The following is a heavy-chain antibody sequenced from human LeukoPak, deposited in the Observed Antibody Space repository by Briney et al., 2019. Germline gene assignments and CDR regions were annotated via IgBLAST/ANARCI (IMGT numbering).Heavy chain of an antibody. CDR2: IKQDGSEK. CDR1: GFTFSSYW. CDR3: VLRIRTLPAYYDFWSGYNDAFDI. D-gene: IGHD3-3*01. V-gene: IGHV3-7*03. J-gene: IGHJ3*02. Sequence: GGSLRLSCAASGFTFSSYWMSWVRQAPGKGLEWVANIKQDGSEKYYVDSVKGRFTISRDNAKNSLYLQMNSLRAEDTAVYYCVLRIRTLPAYYDFWSGYNDAFDIWGQGTMVTVSS.